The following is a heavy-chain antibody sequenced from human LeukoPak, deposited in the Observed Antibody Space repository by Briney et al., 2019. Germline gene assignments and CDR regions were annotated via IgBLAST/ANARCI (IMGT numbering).Heavy chain of an antibody. CDR3: ARALSSGYYDFWSGYYLFQNYYYYGMDV. V-gene: IGHV1-8*01. D-gene: IGHD3-3*01. J-gene: IGHJ6*02. CDR2: MNPNSGNT. CDR1: GYTFTRYD. Sequence: GASVKVSCKASGYTFTRYDINWVRQATGQGLEWMGWMNPNSGNTGYAQKFQGRVTMTRNTSISTAYMELSSLRSEDTAVYYCARALSSGYYDFWSGYYLFQNYYYYGMDVWGQGTTVTVSS.